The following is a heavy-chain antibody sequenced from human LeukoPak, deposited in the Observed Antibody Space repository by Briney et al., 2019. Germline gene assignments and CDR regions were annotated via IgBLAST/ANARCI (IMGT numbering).Heavy chain of an antibody. CDR3: AIPRGDFWSGYYHGYFGY. D-gene: IGHD3-3*01. CDR1: GFTFSSYA. CDR2: ISGSGGST. J-gene: IGHJ4*02. V-gene: IGHV3-23*01. Sequence: GGSLRLSCAASGFTFSSYAMSWVRQAPGKGLEWVSAISGSGGSTYYADSVKGRFTISRDNSKNTLYLQMNSLRAEDTAVYYCAIPRGDFWSGYYHGYFGYWGQGTLVTVSS.